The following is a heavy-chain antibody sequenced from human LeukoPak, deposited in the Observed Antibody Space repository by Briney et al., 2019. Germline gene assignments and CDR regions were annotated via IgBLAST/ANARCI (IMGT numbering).Heavy chain of an antibody. D-gene: IGHD5-18*01. V-gene: IGHV3-9*01. Sequence: GGSLRLSCAASGFTFDDYAMHWVRQAPGKGLEWVSGISWNSGNIGYADSVKGRFTISRDNAKNSLYLQMNSLRAEDTALYYCAKGPGYSYGSYFDYWGQGTLVTVSS. J-gene: IGHJ4*02. CDR3: AKGPGYSYGSYFDY. CDR2: ISWNSGNI. CDR1: GFTFDDYA.